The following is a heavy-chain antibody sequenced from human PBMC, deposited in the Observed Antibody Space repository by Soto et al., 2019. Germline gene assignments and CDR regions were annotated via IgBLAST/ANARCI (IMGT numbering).Heavy chain of an antibody. CDR1: GFTFNNYF. V-gene: IGHV3-30*18. CDR3: AKDLLGDRRGYHYGGDY. J-gene: IGHJ4*02. CDR2: ISYDGSNK. Sequence: PGGSLILSCAPSGFTFNNYFMHWVRQAPGKGLEWVSIISYDGSNKYYADSVMGRFTISRDNSKNTLYLQMNSLRDEDTAVYYCAKDLLGDRRGYHYGGDYWGQGT. D-gene: IGHD3-22*01.